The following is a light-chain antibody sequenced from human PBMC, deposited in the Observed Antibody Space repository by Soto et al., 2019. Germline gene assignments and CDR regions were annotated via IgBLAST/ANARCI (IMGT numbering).Light chain of an antibody. J-gene: IGKJ5*01. CDR1: HRVSGY. CDR2: GAS. V-gene: IGKV3-15*01. Sequence: EILMTPSPATLSVSPGESATLSCRASHRVSGYLAWYQQKPGQAPRLLIYGASTRTLGIPARFSGSESGTEFTLTISSLQSEDFAVYYCQQYNSWPITFGQGTRLEIK. CDR3: QQYNSWPIT.